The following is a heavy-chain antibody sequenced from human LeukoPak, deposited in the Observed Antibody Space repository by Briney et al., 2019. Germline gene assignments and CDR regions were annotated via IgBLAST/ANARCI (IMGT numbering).Heavy chain of an antibody. D-gene: IGHD3-3*01. V-gene: IGHV4-59*01. CDR1: GGSISSYY. CDR3: ARSPEVLRFYY. Sequence: SETLSLTCTVSGGSISSYYWSWIRQPPGKGLEWIGYIYYSGSTHYNPSRKSRVTISVVTYKNQFSLKLSSVTAADTAVYYCARSPEVLRFYYWGQGTLVTVSS. J-gene: IGHJ4*02. CDR2: IYYSGST.